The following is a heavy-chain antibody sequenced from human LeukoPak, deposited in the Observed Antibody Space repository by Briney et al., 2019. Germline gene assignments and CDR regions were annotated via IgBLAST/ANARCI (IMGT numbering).Heavy chain of an antibody. Sequence: GGSLRLSCAASGFTFSSYAMSWVRQAPGKGLQWVSAISGSGGSTHYADSVKGRFTISRDNSKNTLCLQMNSLTAEDTAVYYCTEETVVVVAATPDAFDFWGQGTMVTVSS. J-gene: IGHJ3*01. CDR1: GFTFSSYA. CDR2: ISGSGGST. CDR3: TEETVVVVAATPDAFDF. V-gene: IGHV3-23*01. D-gene: IGHD2-15*01.